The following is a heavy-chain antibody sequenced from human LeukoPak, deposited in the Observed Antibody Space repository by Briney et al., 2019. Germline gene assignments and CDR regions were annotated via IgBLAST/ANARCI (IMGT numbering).Heavy chain of an antibody. CDR3: ARLKEGIDY. D-gene: IGHD3-10*01. Sequence: SSETLSLTCAVSGGSISGSSYFWGWIRQPPGKGLEWIGSIYYSGNTYYNPSHKSRVTISVDTSKNQFSLKLSSVTAADTAVYYCARLKEGIDYWGQGTLVTVSS. J-gene: IGHJ4*02. CDR1: GGSISGSSYF. CDR2: IYYSGNT. V-gene: IGHV4-39*01.